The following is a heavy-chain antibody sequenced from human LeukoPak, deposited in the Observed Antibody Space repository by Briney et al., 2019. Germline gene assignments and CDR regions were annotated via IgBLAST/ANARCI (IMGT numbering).Heavy chain of an antibody. CDR3: ARGQWLPVFDF. CDR1: GGFNTHYY. V-gene: IGHV4-59*01. CDR2: FYHSGST. Sequence: PSETLSLTCSVSGGFNTHYYWSWIRQPPGKGLEWIGYFYHSGSTNYNPSLKSRVTISVDTSKNHFSLKLSSVTAADTAVYYCARGQWLPVFDFWGQGTLVTVS. J-gene: IGHJ4*02. D-gene: IGHD3-22*01.